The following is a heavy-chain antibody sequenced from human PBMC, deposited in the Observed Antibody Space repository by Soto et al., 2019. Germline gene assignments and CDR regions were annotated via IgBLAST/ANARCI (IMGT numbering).Heavy chain of an antibody. CDR3: TKYRQPDGFWPFAH. D-gene: IGHD3-3*01. Sequence: EVQLLESAGGLGQPGGSLRLSCVASEFTFRSYTMSWVRQAPGKGLEWVSGIFGSGDGRTYYADSVRGRFTISRDDAKSTLYLQMHSLRAEDTAIYYCTKYRQPDGFWPFAHWGQGILITVSS. CDR1: EFTFRSYT. CDR2: IFGSGDGRT. V-gene: IGHV3-23*01. J-gene: IGHJ4*02.